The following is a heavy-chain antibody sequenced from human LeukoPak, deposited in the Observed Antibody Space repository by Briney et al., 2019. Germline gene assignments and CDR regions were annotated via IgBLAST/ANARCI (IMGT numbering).Heavy chain of an antibody. Sequence: SETLSLTCTVSGGSISSYYWSWIRQPAGKGLEWIGRIYTSGSTNYNPSLKSRVTMSVDTSKNQFSLKLSSVTAADTAVYYWARGSMVRGVTSQYAFDIWGQGTMVTVSS. V-gene: IGHV4-4*07. CDR2: IYTSGST. J-gene: IGHJ3*02. D-gene: IGHD3-10*01. CDR3: ARGSMVRGVTSQYAFDI. CDR1: GGSISSYY.